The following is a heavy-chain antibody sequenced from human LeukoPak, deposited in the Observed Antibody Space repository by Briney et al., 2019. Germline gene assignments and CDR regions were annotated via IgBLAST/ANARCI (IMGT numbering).Heavy chain of an antibody. J-gene: IGHJ3*02. CDR2: IYYSGST. CDR3: ARSTRLSRGAFDI. Sequence: PSETLSLTCGVSGGSMSSSSYYWGWIRQPPGKGLEWIGSIYYSGSTYYNPSLKSRVTISVDSSKNQCSLKLSSVTAADTAVYYCARSTRLSRGAFDIWGQGTMVTVSS. V-gene: IGHV4-39*01. D-gene: IGHD4/OR15-4a*01. CDR1: GGSMSSSSYY.